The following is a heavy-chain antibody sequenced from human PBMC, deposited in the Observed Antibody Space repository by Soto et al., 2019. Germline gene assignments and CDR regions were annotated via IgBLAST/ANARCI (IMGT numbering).Heavy chain of an antibody. D-gene: IGHD2-15*01. CDR2: FDPEDGET. CDR3: ATAHIVVVVAATEGWFDP. J-gene: IGHJ5*02. CDR1: GYTLTELS. V-gene: IGHV1-24*01. Sequence: RASVKVSCKVSGYTLTELSMHWVRQAPGKGLEWMGGFDPEDGETIYAQKFQGRVTMTEDTSTDTAYTELSSLRSEDTAVYYCATAHIVVVVAATEGWFDPWGQGTLVTVSS.